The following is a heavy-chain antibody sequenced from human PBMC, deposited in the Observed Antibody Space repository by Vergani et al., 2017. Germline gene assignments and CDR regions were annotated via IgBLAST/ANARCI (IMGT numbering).Heavy chain of an antibody. CDR3: ARDGAGWLQYNWFDP. CDR1: GFTFSSYW. CDR2: IKQDGSEK. J-gene: IGHJ5*02. V-gene: IGHV3-7*01. Sequence: EVQLVESGGGSVQSGGSLRLSCAASGFTFSSYWMSWVRQAPGKGLEWVANIKQDGSEKYYVDSVKGRFTISRDNAKNSLYLQMNSLRAEDTAVYYCARDGAGWLQYNWFDPWGQGTLVTVSS. D-gene: IGHD5-24*01.